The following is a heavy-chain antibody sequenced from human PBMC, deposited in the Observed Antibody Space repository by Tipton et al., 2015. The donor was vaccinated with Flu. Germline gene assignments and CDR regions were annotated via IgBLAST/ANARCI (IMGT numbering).Heavy chain of an antibody. CDR2: VHRTGNP. D-gene: IGHD4-11*01. CDR3: ARRDYSNYVSEPKNWFDP. V-gene: IGHV4-38-2*01. J-gene: IGHJ5*02. Sequence: LRLSCAASGFTFSSYWMHWVRQAPGQGLEWIGNVHRTGNPYYNPSLKSRVTISVNTSRNQFSLRLSSVTAADTAVYYCARRDYSNYVSEPKNWFDPWGQGTLVTVSS. CDR1: GFTFSSYW.